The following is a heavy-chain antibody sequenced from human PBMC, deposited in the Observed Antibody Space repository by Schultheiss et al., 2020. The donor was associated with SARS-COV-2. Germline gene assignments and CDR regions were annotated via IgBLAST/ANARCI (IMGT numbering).Heavy chain of an antibody. CDR2: IYWNDDK. D-gene: IGHD3-22*01. CDR3: AHIMTGYDSSGYYYGFDY. CDR1: GISLNTSGVG. J-gene: IGHJ4*02. Sequence: SGPTLVKPTQTLTLTCTFSGISLNTSGVGVGWIRQPPGKALEWLVLIYWNDDKRYSPSLESRLSITKDTSKNQVVLTMTNMDPVDIATYYCAHIMTGYDSSGYYYGFDYWGQGTLVTVSS. V-gene: IGHV2-5*01.